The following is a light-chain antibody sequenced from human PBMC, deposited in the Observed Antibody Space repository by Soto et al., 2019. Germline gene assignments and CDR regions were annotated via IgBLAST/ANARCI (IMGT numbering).Light chain of an antibody. CDR3: QQLNSYPLT. CDR2: AAS. V-gene: IGKV1-9*01. Sequence: IQMTQSPSSLSASVGDRVTITCRASQAISSYLAWYQQKPGKAPNLLIYAASTLQSGVPSRFSGSGSGTDFTLTISSLQPEDFATYFCQQLNSYPLTFGGGTKVDI. J-gene: IGKJ4*01. CDR1: QAISSY.